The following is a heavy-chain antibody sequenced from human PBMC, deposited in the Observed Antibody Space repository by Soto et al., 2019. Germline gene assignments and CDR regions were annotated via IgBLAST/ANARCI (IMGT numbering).Heavy chain of an antibody. Sequence: EVQPVESGGGLVQPGGSLRLSCAASGFTFSDTWMFWVRQAPGKGLVWVSRINSDGSVTSYADSVKGRFTISRDNAKNTLYLQMNSLRTEDTAVYYSARYSSGAGDYWRQGTLVTVSS. J-gene: IGHJ4*02. CDR3: ARYSSGAGDY. CDR2: INSDGSVT. CDR1: GFTFSDTW. V-gene: IGHV3-74*01. D-gene: IGHD6-19*01.